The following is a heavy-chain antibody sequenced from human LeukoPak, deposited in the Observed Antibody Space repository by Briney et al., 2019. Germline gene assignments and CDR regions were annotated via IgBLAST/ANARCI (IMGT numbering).Heavy chain of an antibody. CDR3: AGEGDSGYLFAY. Sequence: SQTLSLTCAISGDSVSSNSAAWSWIRQSPSRGLEWLGRTYYRSKWYHDFAPSVKSRITINPNTSKNQFSLQLNSVTPEDTAVYYCAGEGDSGYLFAYWGQGTLVTVSS. J-gene: IGHJ4*02. CDR2: TYYRSKWYH. D-gene: IGHD5-12*01. V-gene: IGHV6-1*01. CDR1: GDSVSSNSAA.